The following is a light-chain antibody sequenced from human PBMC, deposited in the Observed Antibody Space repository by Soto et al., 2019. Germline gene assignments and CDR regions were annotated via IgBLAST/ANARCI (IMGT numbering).Light chain of an antibody. CDR2: GAS. Sequence: EIVMTQSPATLSVSPGERAILSCRASQSVSINLAWYQQKPGQAPRLFIYGASTRATGVPARFSGSGSGTAFTLAISSLQSEDFAVYFCQQYHDRWTFGQGTKVEVK. CDR1: QSVSIN. CDR3: QQYHDRWT. J-gene: IGKJ1*01. V-gene: IGKV3-15*01.